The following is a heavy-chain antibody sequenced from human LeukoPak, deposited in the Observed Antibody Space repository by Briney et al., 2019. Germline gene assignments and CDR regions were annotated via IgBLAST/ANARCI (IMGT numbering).Heavy chain of an antibody. CDR1: GFIVSNNY. J-gene: IGHJ4*02. Sequence: PGGSLRLSCVASGFIVSNNYMSWVRQAPGKGLEWVANIKQDGSEKYYVDSVKGRFTISRDNAKNSLYLQMNSLRAEDTAVYYCARRYFDYWGQGTLVTVSS. V-gene: IGHV3-7*03. CDR3: ARRYFDY. CDR2: IKQDGSEK.